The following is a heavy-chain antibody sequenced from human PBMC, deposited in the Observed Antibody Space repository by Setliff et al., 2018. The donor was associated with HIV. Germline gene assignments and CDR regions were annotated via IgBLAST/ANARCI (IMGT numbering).Heavy chain of an antibody. J-gene: IGHJ6*03. V-gene: IGHV3-21*06. CDR3: ARVGGPFYYHYYYMDV. CDR2: ISSSSTYI. CDR1: GFTFSSYS. D-gene: IGHD3-16*01. Sequence: GGSLRLSCVASGFTFSSYSMNWVRQAPGKGLEWVSSISSSSTYIYYADSVKGRFTISRDNAKNSLYLQMNSLRAEDTAVYYCARVGGPFYYHYYYMDVWGKGTTVTVSS.